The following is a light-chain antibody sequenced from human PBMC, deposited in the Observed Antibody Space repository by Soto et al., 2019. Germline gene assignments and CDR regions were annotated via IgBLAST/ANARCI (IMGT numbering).Light chain of an antibody. CDR1: SSDIGAYKY. V-gene: IGLV2-14*01. CDR3: SSYTSSNTLI. CDR2: EVT. Sequence: QSVLTQPASVSGSPGQSITISCSGTSSDIGAYKYVSWYQQHPGKAPKVMIYEVTNRPSGVSYRFSGSKSGNTASLTISGLQAEDEADYLCSSYTSSNTLIFGGGTKLTVL. J-gene: IGLJ2*01.